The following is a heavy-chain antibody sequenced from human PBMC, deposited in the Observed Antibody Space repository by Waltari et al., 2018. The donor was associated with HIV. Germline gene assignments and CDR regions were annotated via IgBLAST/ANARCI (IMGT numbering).Heavy chain of an antibody. CDR1: EFTFSNYA. J-gene: IGHJ6*02. CDR3: ARWQRFLEWLYVYYGMDV. Sequence: EVQLLESGGGLAQPGGSLRLSCAVSEFTFSNYAMSWVRQAPGKGLGWVTGISGSGFGTYYAESVKGRFTIARDNSKSTLYLQMSNLRAEDTAVYYCARWQRFLEWLYVYYGMDVWGQGTTVTVSS. V-gene: IGHV3-23*01. D-gene: IGHD3-3*01. CDR2: ISGSGFGT.